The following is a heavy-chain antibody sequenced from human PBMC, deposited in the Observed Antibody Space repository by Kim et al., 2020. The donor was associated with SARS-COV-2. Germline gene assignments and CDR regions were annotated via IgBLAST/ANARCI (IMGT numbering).Heavy chain of an antibody. CDR3: AASYCGGDCPFDY. CDR2: ISGSGGST. CDR1: GFTFSSYA. Sequence: GGSLRLSCAASGFTFSSYAMSWVRQAPGKGLEWVSAISGSGGSTYYADSVKGRFTISRDNSKNTLYLQMNSLRAEDTAVYYCAASYCGGDCPFDYWGQGTLVTVSS. J-gene: IGHJ4*02. D-gene: IGHD2-21*02. V-gene: IGHV3-23*01.